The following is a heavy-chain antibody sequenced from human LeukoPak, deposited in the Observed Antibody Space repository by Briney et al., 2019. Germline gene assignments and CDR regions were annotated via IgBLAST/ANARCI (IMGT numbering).Heavy chain of an antibody. V-gene: IGHV1-46*01. CDR1: GYTFTSYY. CDR3: ARGGRYCTGGGCYSLFGP. CDR2: INPSGGST. D-gene: IGHD2-15*01. J-gene: IGHJ5*02. Sequence: ASVKVSCTASGYTFTSYYMHWVRQAPGQGLEWMGIINPSGGSTSYAQKFQGRVTMTRDTSTSTVYMELSSLRSEDTAVYYCARGGRYCTGGGCYSLFGPWGQGTLVTVSS.